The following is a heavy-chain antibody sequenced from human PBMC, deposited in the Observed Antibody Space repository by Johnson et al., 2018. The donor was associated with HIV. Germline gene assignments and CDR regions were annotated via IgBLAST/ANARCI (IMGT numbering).Heavy chain of an antibody. J-gene: IGHJ3*02. CDR2: FYSGGSS. Sequence: VQLVESGGGLVQPGGSLRLSCAASGFTVSTKYMSWVRQAPGKGLEWVSVFYSGGSSYYADSVNGRFTISGDNSKNTLYLQMNSLRAEDTAVYYCARHKSTYYYDSSASGAFDIWGQGTMVTVSS. CDR1: GFTVSTKY. CDR3: ARHKSTYYYDSSASGAFDI. D-gene: IGHD3-22*01. V-gene: IGHV3-66*02.